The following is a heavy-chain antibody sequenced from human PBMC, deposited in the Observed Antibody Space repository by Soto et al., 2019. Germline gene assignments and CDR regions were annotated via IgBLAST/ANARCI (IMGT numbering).Heavy chain of an antibody. V-gene: IGHV3-33*01. J-gene: IGHJ6*02. CDR3: ARDDEYSGNGMDV. CDR1: GFTFSNYG. CDR2: ILNDGSNR. Sequence: QVQLVESGGGVVQPGRSLRLSCAASGFTFSNYGMHWVRPAPGKGLEWVAVILNDGSNRYHADSVKDRFTISRDNSKNMLYLQMNSLRDEDTAVYYCARDDEYSGNGMDVWGQGTTVTVS. D-gene: IGHD3-10*01.